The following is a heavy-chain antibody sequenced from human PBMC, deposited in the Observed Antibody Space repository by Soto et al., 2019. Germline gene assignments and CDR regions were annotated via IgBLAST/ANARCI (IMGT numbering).Heavy chain of an antibody. CDR2: IWYDGSNK. V-gene: IGHV3-33*01. Sequence: GGSLRLSCAASGFTFSSYGMHWVRQAPGKGLEWVAVIWYDGSNKYYADSVKGRFTISRDNSKNTLYLQMNSLRAEDTAVYYCARDTKSLAHYYYYGMDVWGQGTTVTSP. D-gene: IGHD2-8*01. J-gene: IGHJ6*02. CDR3: ARDTKSLAHYYYYGMDV. CDR1: GFTFSSYG.